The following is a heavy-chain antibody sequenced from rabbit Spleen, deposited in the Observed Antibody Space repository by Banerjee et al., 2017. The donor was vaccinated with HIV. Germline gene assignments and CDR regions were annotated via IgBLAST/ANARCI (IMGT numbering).Heavy chain of an antibody. J-gene: IGHJ3*01. CDR1: GFDFTNYY. CDR3: ARAIVPWLGLTRLDL. CDR2: IYAAKGST. V-gene: IGHV1S7*01. Sequence: QVTETGGGLVQPGGSLTLSCTASGFDFTNYYITWVRQAPGKGLEWNGIIYAAKGSTDYASWVNVRFTISSDNAQSTVDLKMTSLTAADTATYFCARAIVPWLGLTRLDLWGQGTLVTVS. D-gene: IGHD4-1*01.